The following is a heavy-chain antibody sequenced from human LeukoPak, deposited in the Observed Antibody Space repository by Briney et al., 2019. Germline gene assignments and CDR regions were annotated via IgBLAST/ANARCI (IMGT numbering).Heavy chain of an antibody. V-gene: IGHV4-39*01. Sequence: PSETLSLTCTVSGGSISSSSYYWGWIRQPPGKGLEWIGSIYYSGSTYYNPSLKSRVTISVDTSKNQFSLKLSSVTAADTAVYYCARPSYYYDSSGYYPFAFDIWGQGTMVTVSS. CDR2: IYYSGST. CDR1: GGSISSSSYY. D-gene: IGHD3-22*01. J-gene: IGHJ3*02. CDR3: ARPSYYYDSSGYYPFAFDI.